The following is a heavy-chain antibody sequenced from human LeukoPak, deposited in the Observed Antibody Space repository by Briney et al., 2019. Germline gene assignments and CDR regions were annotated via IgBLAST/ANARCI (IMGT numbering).Heavy chain of an antibody. Sequence: PSETLSLTCAVYGGSFSGYYWSWIRQPPGKGLEWIGEISHSGSTNYNPSLKSRVTISVDTSKNQFSLKLSSVTAADTAVYYCARLRNGISSYYYGSGSPNWFDPWGQGTLVTVSS. J-gene: IGHJ5*02. D-gene: IGHD3-10*01. V-gene: IGHV4-34*01. CDR3: ARLRNGISSYYYGSGSPNWFDP. CDR1: GGSFSGYY. CDR2: ISHSGST.